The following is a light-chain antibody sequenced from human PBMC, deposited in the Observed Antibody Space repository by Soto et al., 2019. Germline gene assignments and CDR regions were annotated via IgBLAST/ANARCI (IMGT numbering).Light chain of an antibody. CDR1: QSLSSN. J-gene: IGKJ3*01. CDR3: QQYNGWPPL. Sequence: MTQSPATLSVSPGERATLSCRASQSLSSNLAWYQQKPGQAPRLLIYGASTRATGIPARFSGSGSGTEFTLTISSLQSEDFAVYYCQQYNGWPPLFGPGTKVDIK. CDR2: GAS. V-gene: IGKV3-15*01.